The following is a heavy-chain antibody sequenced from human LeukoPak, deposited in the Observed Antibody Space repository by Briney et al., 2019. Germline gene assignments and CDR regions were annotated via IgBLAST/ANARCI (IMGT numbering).Heavy chain of an antibody. CDR3: ARSRAKGSNWNTDY. V-gene: IGHV4-30-4*01. CDR1: GGSISSGDYC. Sequence: SETLSLTCTVSGGSISSGDYCWSWIRQPPGKGLEWIGYIYYSGSTYYNPSLKSRVTISVDTSKNQFSLKLSSVTAADTAVYYCARSRAKGSNWNTDYWGQGTLVTVSS. CDR2: IYYSGST. J-gene: IGHJ4*02. D-gene: IGHD1/OR15-1a*01.